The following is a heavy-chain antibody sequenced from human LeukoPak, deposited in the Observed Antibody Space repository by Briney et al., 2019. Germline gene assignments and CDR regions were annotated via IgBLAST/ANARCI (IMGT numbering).Heavy chain of an antibody. V-gene: IGHV4-4*02. D-gene: IGHD3-3*01. CDR3: ARSRNLFSGDRPFDY. Sequence: SETLSLTCTVSGGSISSYFWSWVRQPPGKGLEWIGEIYHSGSTNYNPSLKSRVTISVDKSKNQFSLKLSSVTAADTAVYYCARSRNLFSGDRPFDYWGQGTLVTVSS. CDR2: IYHSGST. CDR1: GGSISSYF. J-gene: IGHJ4*02.